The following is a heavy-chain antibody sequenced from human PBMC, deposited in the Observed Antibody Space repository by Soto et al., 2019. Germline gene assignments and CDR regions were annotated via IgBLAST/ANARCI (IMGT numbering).Heavy chain of an antibody. D-gene: IGHD6-13*01. J-gene: IGHJ4*02. CDR2: IKGDGSEK. CDR3: AREGEPYSRGCRKCGAFDY. Sequence: EVQLVESGGGLVQPGGSLRLSCVASGFTFRSYFMSWVRQAPGKGLEWLANIKGDGSEKYYVDSEKGRFTISNDNAKNSLYLQMNNLEAEDTAVYYCAREGEPYSRGCRKCGAFDYWGQGTLVTVSS. CDR1: GFTFRSYF. V-gene: IGHV3-7*01.